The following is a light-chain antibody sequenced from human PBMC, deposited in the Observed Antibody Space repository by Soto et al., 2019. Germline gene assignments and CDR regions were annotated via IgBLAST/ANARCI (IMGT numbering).Light chain of an antibody. CDR1: SGSVSTNHY. CDR3: MLYIGSGIWV. J-gene: IGLJ3*02. V-gene: IGLV8-61*01. CDR2: NTN. Sequence: QTVVTQEPSFSVSPGGTVTLTCDLTSGSVSTNHYPSWYQQTPGQAPRTLIYNTNSRSSGVPDRFSGSILGNKAALTITGAKADDESDYYCMLYIGSGIWVFGGGTKLTVL.